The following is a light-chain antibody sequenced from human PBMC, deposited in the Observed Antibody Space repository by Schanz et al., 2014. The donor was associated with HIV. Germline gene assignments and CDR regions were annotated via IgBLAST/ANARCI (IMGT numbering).Light chain of an antibody. CDR2: GNS. J-gene: IGLJ1*01. CDR3: NSYSHSNTYV. V-gene: IGLV1-40*01. Sequence: QSVLTQPPSVSGAPGQRVTISCTGSSSNIGAGYDVHWYQHLPETTPKLLIYGNSNRPSGVPDRFSGSKSGTSASLVITGLQAEDEADYYCNSYSHSNTYVFGSGTKLTVL. CDR1: SSNIGAGYD.